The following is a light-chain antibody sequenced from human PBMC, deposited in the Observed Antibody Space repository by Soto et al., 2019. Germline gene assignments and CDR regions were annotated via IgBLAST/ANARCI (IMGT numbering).Light chain of an antibody. Sequence: EIVMTQSPATLSVSPGERATLSCRASQSVSSYLAWYQQKPGQAPRLLIYDASNRATGIPARFSGSGSGTDFTLTISSLEPEDFAVYYCQQRSNWRGITFGQGTRLEIK. CDR3: QQRSNWRGIT. CDR2: DAS. CDR1: QSVSSY. V-gene: IGKV3-11*01. J-gene: IGKJ5*01.